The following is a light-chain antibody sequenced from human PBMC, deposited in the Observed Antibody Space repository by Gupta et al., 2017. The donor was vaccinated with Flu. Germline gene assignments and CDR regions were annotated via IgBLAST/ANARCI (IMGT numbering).Light chain of an antibody. CDR2: KDT. Sequence: SSDLTQPPSVSVSPGQTARINCSGDSFPKQYAYWDQQKPGQAPVLVIYKDTGRPSGIPERFSGSSSGTTVTLTISGVRAEDEADYYCQSADTSGTSFYVFGTGTKVTVL. CDR3: QSADTSGTSFYV. J-gene: IGLJ1*01. V-gene: IGLV3-25*02. CDR1: SFPKQY.